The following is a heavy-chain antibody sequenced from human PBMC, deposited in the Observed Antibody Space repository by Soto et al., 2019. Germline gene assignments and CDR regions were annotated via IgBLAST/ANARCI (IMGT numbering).Heavy chain of an antibody. CDR2: IIPIFGTA. D-gene: IGHD6-13*01. CDR1: GGTFSSYA. Sequence: GASVKVSCKASGGTFSSYAISWVRQAPGQGLEWMGGIIPIFGTANYAQKFQGRVTITADESTSTAYMELSSLRSEDTAVYYCARDRGIAAAIYYYYGMDVWGQGTTVTVS. V-gene: IGHV1-69*13. CDR3: ARDRGIAAAIYYYYGMDV. J-gene: IGHJ6*02.